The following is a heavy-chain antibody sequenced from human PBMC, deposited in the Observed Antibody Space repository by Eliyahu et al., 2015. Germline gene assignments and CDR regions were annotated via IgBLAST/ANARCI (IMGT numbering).Heavy chain of an antibody. CDR3: ARHVRNGPPYYFDY. V-gene: IGHV4-39*01. CDR1: GGXISSSXYY. D-gene: IGHD5-24*01. Sequence: QLQLQESGPGLVKPSETLSLTCTXSGGXISSSXYYXGWIRQPPGTGLEWXGSIYYSGSTYYNPSLKSRVTISVDTSKNQFSLKLSSVTAADTAVYYCARHVRNGPPYYFDYWGQGTLVTVSS. CDR2: IYYSGST. J-gene: IGHJ4*02.